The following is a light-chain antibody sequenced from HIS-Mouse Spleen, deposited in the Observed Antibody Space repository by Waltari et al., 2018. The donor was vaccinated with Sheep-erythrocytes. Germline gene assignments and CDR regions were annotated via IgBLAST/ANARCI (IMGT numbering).Light chain of an antibody. CDR3: QQLNSYPHT. J-gene: IGKJ2*01. CDR1: QGIISY. CDR2: AAS. Sequence: DIQLTQSPSFLSASVGDRVTITCRASQGIISYLVWYQQKPGKAPKPLIYAASTLQSVVPSRFSGSGSGTEFTLTISSLQPEDFATYYCQQLNSYPHTFGQGTKLEIK. V-gene: IGKV1-9*01.